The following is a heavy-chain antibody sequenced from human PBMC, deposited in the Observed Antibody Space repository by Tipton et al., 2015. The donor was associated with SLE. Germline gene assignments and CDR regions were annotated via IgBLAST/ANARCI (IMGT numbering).Heavy chain of an antibody. CDR2: IWYDGSNK. CDR1: GFTFSSYG. Sequence: RSLRLSCAASGFTFSSYGMHWVRQAPGKGLEWVAVIWYDGSNKYYADSVKGRFTISRDNSKNTLYLQMNSLRAEDTAVYYCASSGNYDFWSGYNWFDPWGQGTLVTVSS. CDR3: ASSGNYDFWSGYNWFDP. V-gene: IGHV3-33*01. D-gene: IGHD3-3*01. J-gene: IGHJ5*02.